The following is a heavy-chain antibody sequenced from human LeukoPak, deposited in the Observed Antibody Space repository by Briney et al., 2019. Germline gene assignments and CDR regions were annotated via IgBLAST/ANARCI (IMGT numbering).Heavy chain of an antibody. CDR2: IYYSGST. CDR3: ARDEGTVSSD. Sequence: PSETLSLTCTVSGGSISSSSYYWGWIRQPPGKGLEWIGSIYYSGSTYYNPSLKSRVTISVDTSKNQFSLNLSSVTAADTAVYYCARDEGTVSSDWGQGTPVTVSS. CDR1: GGSISSSSYY. D-gene: IGHD4-11*01. V-gene: IGHV4-39*07. J-gene: IGHJ4*02.